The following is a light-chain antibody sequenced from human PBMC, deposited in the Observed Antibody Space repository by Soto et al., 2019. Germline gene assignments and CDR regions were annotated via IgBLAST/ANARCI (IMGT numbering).Light chain of an antibody. Sequence: DIEMTQSPSSLSASVGDRVTITCRASQGISNYLAWYQQKPGKVPNILIYAASTLQSGVPSRFSGSGSGTDFTLTISSLQPEDVATYYCQKYNSATRTFGQGTKVEIK. CDR2: AAS. CDR1: QGISNY. CDR3: QKYNSATRT. V-gene: IGKV1-27*01. J-gene: IGKJ1*01.